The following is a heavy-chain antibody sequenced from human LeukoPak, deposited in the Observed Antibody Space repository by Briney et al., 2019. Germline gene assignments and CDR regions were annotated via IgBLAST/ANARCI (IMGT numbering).Heavy chain of an antibody. Sequence: GGSLRLSCEASGFTVSSNYMSWVRQAPGKGLEWVSLLYTSGSTYYADSVEGRFTISRDSSKNTVYLQMNDLRGEDTAVYYCAGTTKYYFDSWGQGALVTVSS. D-gene: IGHD1-26*01. CDR2: LYTSGST. V-gene: IGHV3-66*01. CDR1: GFTVSSNY. J-gene: IGHJ4*02. CDR3: AGTTKYYFDS.